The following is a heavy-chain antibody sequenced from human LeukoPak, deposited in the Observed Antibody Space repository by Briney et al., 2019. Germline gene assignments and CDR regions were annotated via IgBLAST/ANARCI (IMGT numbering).Heavy chain of an antibody. V-gene: IGHV4-34*01. J-gene: IGHJ4*02. Sequence: PSETLSLTCAVYGGSFSGYYWSWIRQPPGKGLEWIGEINHSGSTNYNPSLKSRVTISVDTSKNQFSLKLSSVTAADTAVYYCARGRAAAGQLFDYWGQGTLVTVSS. CDR2: INHSGST. CDR3: ARGRAAAGQLFDY. CDR1: GGSFSGYY. D-gene: IGHD6-13*01.